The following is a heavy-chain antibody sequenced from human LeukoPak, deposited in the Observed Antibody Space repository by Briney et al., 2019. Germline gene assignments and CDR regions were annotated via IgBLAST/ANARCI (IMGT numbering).Heavy chain of an antibody. V-gene: IGHV3-48*03. J-gene: IGHJ6*03. Sequence: GGSLRLSCAASGFTFSSYEMNWVRQAPGKGLECLSYISSSGRTFYYADSVKGRFTISRDNAKNSLYLQMNSLRAEDTALYYCARERSSSWYVGYYMDVWGKGTTVTVSS. CDR2: ISSSGRTF. D-gene: IGHD6-13*01. CDR3: ARERSSSWYVGYYMDV. CDR1: GFTFSSYE.